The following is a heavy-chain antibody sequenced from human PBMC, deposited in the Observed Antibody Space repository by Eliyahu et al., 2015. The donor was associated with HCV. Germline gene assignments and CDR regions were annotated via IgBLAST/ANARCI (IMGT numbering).Heavy chain of an antibody. CDR3: ARAPRSRWEIHDWYFDL. CDR2: IXHSGST. CDR1: GGSFSGSY. J-gene: IGHJ2*01. V-gene: IGHV4-34*01. D-gene: IGHD1-26*01. Sequence: QVQLQQWGAGLLKPSETLSLICAVYGGSFSGSYWSWIRQPPGKGLAWMGEIXHSGSTNYNPSLKSRVTISVDTSKNQFSLKLSSVTAADTAVYYCARAPRSRWEIHDWYFDLWGRGTLVTVSS.